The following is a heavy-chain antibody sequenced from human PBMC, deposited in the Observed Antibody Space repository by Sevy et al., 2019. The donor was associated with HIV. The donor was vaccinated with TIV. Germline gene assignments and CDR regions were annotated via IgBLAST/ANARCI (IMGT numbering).Heavy chain of an antibody. V-gene: IGHV1-69*13. D-gene: IGHD3-10*01. J-gene: IGHJ4*02. CDR2: IIPIFGTA. CDR1: GGTFSSYA. Sequence: ASVKVSCKASGGTFSSYAISWVRQAPGQGLERMGGIIPIFGTANYAQKFQGRVTITADESTSTAYMELSSLRSEDTAVYYCASRSSRFGLFDYWGQGTLVTVSS. CDR3: ASRSSRFGLFDY.